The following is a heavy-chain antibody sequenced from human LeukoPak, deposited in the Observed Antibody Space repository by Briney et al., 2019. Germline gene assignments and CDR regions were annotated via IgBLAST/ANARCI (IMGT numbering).Heavy chain of an antibody. Sequence: PSETLSLTCAVSGGSMTTGNWWTWVRQSPDEGLEWIGEIFHNGTSNYNPSLKSRVTISIDISKNQFSLRVTSLTAADSAVYFCAREGSRRLYMDVWGRGTTIVVSS. CDR1: GGSMTTGNW. CDR2: IFHNGTS. V-gene: IGHV4-4*02. J-gene: IGHJ6*03. CDR3: AREGSRRLYMDV. D-gene: IGHD2-15*01.